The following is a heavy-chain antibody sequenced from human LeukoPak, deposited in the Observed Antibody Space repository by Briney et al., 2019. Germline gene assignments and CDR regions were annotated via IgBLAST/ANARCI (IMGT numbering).Heavy chain of an antibody. Sequence: TSVKVSCKASGFTFSSSVLHWVRQARGQRLEWIGWLIVGSGHTSYAQSFQGRVTLTSDMSTSTSFMELNSLRDEDTAVYYCLAELAVGRGCFDYWGQGALLTVSS. J-gene: IGHJ4*02. D-gene: IGHD1-1*01. V-gene: IGHV1-58*01. CDR3: LAELAVGRGCFDY. CDR1: GFTFSSSV. CDR2: LIVGSGHT.